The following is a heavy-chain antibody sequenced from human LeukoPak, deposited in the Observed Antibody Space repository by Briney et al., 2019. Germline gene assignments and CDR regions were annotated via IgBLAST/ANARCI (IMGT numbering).Heavy chain of an antibody. J-gene: IGHJ4*02. CDR3: AKDLLATYYDILTGYYKRGSDISDY. D-gene: IGHD3-9*01. CDR2: ISGSGGST. CDR1: GFTFSSYG. Sequence: GGTLRLSCAASGFTFSSYGMSWVRQAPGKGLEWVSAISGSGGSTYYADSVKGRFTISRDNSKNTLYLQMNSLRAEDTAVYYCAKDLLATYYDILTGYYKRGSDISDYWGQGTLVTVSS. V-gene: IGHV3-23*01.